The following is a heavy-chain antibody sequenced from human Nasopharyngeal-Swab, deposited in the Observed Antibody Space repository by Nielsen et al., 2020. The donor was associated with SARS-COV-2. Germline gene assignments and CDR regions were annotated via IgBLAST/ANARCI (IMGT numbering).Heavy chain of an antibody. V-gene: IGHV3-23*01. Sequence: GESLKISCAASGFTFSSYAMHWVRQAPGKGLEWVSGISGSGDSTYCADSVKGRFTISRDNSKNTLYLQMNSLRVEDTAVYYCAKSGSGSHYSSSDYWGQGTLLIVSS. CDR3: AKSGSGSHYSSSDY. J-gene: IGHJ4*02. CDR1: GFTFSSYA. CDR2: ISGSGDST. D-gene: IGHD1-26*01.